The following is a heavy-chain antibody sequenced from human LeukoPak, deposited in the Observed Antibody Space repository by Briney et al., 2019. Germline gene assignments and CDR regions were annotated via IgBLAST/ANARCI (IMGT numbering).Heavy chain of an antibody. CDR3: ARDPGITGTTPQRNYYYYMDV. V-gene: IGHV3-64*01. Sequence: GGSLRLSCAASGFTFSSYAMHWVRQAPGKGLEYVSAISSNGGSTYYANSVKGRFTISRDNSKNTLYLQMGSLRAEDMAVYYCARDPGITGTTPQRNYYYYMDVWGKGTTVTVSS. D-gene: IGHD1-7*01. CDR1: GFTFSSYA. J-gene: IGHJ6*03. CDR2: ISSNGGST.